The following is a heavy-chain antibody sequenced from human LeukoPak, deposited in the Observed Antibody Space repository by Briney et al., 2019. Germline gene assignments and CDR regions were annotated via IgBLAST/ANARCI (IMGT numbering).Heavy chain of an antibody. CDR3: AKIDTLGLYYFDH. Sequence: ASVKVSCKASGYTFTDYYIHWVRQAPGQGLEWMGWINPNSGDTNFAQKFQGRVTMTRDTSITTAYMELIGLTSDDTAVYYCAKIDTLGLYYFDHWGQGTLVTVSS. J-gene: IGHJ4*02. CDR2: INPNSGDT. V-gene: IGHV1-2*02. CDR1: GYTFTDYY. D-gene: IGHD2-2*02.